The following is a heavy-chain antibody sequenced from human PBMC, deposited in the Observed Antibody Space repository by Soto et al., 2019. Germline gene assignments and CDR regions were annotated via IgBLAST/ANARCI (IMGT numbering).Heavy chain of an antibody. CDR2: ISAYNGNT. Sequence: QVQLVQSGAEVKKPGASAKVSCKASGYTFTSYGISWVRQAPGQGLEWMGWISAYNGNTNYAQKLQGRVTMPTDTATSTAYMERRSLRSDDTAVYYCARDLGGLYIVVVPAAAFDYWGQGTLVTVSS. J-gene: IGHJ4*02. CDR1: GYTFTSYG. D-gene: IGHD2-2*01. V-gene: IGHV1-18*01. CDR3: ARDLGGLYIVVVPAAAFDY.